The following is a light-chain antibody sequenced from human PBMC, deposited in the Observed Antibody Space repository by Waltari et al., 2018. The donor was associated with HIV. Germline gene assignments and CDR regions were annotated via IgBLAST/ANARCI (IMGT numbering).Light chain of an antibody. Sequence: DVVMTPTPFSLSVIPGQPASISCKSSQSLLHSDGKTYLYWYLQKSGQPPQLLIYEVSNWFSGVPARFSGSGSGADFTLKISRVELEDVGVYYCMQTIQPPYTFGQGTNLEIK. V-gene: IGKV2D-29*01. CDR3: MQTIQPPYT. CDR2: EVS. J-gene: IGKJ2*01. CDR1: QSLLHSDGKTY.